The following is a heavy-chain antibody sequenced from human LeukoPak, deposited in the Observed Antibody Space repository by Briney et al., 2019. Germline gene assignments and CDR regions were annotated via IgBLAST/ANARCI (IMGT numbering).Heavy chain of an antibody. CDR1: GFTFSSYS. V-gene: IGHV3-48*01. CDR3: AKTYDFWSGYYWDY. Sequence: GGSLRLSCAASGFTFSSYSMNWVRQAPGKGLEWVSYISSSSSTIYYADSVKGRFTISRDNSKNTLYLQMNSLRAEDTAVYYCAKTYDFWSGYYWDYWGQGTLVTVSS. D-gene: IGHD3-3*01. J-gene: IGHJ4*02. CDR2: ISSSSSTI.